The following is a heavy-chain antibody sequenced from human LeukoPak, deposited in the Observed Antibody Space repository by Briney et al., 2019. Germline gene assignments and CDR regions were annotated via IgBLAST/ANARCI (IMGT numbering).Heavy chain of an antibody. D-gene: IGHD3-22*01. CDR3: ARRDSSGYYYIDY. CDR2: MNPNSGNT. J-gene: IGHJ4*02. V-gene: IGHV1-8*01. CDR1: GCTFTSYD. Sequence: ASVKVSCKASGCTFTSYDIKWVRQATGQGLEWMGWMNPNSGNTGYAQKFQGRVTMTRNTSISTAYMELSSLRSEDTAVYYCARRDSSGYYYIDYWGQGTLVTVSS.